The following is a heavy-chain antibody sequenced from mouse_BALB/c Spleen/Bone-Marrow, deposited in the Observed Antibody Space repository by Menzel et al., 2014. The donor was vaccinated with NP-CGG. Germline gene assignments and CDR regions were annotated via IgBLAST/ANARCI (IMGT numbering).Heavy chain of an antibody. CDR3: AIYFYFDY. Sequence: VQLKESGAELVKPGASVRLSCTASGFNIKDTYMHWVKQRPGQGLEWIGRIDPANGNAKHDPKFQGKAAITADTSSNTTYLQLSSLTSEDTAVYYCAIYFYFDYWGQGTTLTVSS. D-gene: IGHD2-3*01. V-gene: IGHV14-3*02. CDR2: IDPANGNA. CDR1: GFNIKDTY. J-gene: IGHJ2*01.